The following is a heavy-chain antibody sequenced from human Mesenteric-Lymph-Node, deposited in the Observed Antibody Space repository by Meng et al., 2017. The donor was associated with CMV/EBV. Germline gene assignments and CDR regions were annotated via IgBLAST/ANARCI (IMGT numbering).Heavy chain of an antibody. Sequence: ASVKVSCKASGYTFTGYYMNWVRQAPGQGLEWMGWINPRSDGTNYAQKFQGRVTITKDTSIATVYMELSRLTSDDTAVYYCARDGDYDFYSGPDGVNDYWGQGTQVTVSS. J-gene: IGHJ4*02. CDR3: ARDGDYDFYSGPDGVNDY. D-gene: IGHD3-3*01. CDR1: GYTFTGYY. V-gene: IGHV1-2*02. CDR2: INPRSDGT.